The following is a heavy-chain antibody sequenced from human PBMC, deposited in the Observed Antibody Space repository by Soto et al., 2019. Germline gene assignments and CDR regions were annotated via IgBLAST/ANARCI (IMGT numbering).Heavy chain of an antibody. CDR2: INPSGGST. V-gene: IGHV1-46*01. CDR1: GYTFTSYY. D-gene: IGHD6-13*01. J-gene: IGHJ4*02. CDR3: ARDSSTYTFDY. Sequence: ASVKVSGKASGYTFTSYYMHWVRQAPGQGLEWMGIINPSGGSTSYAQKFQGRVTMTRDTSTSTVYMELSSLRSEDTAVYYCARDSSTYTFDYWGQGTLVTVPS.